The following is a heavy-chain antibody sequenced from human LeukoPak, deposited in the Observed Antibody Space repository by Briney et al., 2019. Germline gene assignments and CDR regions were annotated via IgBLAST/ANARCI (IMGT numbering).Heavy chain of an antibody. J-gene: IGHJ4*02. Sequence: PGGSLRLSCATSGFTFSKYWMSWVRQFPGKGLEWVASISQDGSRKTYVDSVKGRFTISRDNSKNTLYLQMNSLRAEDTAVYYCAKDGNYYDSSGYYFYWGQGTLVTVSS. CDR1: GFTFSKYW. CDR3: AKDGNYYDSSGYYFY. CDR2: ISQDGSRK. D-gene: IGHD3-22*01. V-gene: IGHV3-7*01.